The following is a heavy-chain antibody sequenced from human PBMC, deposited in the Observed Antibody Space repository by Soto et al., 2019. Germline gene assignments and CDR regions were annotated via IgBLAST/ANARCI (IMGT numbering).Heavy chain of an antibody. CDR2: INHSGST. Sequence: QVQLQQWGAGLWKTSDTLSLTCAVYGGSFSGYYWTWIRQPPGTGVEWIGEINHSGSTNYNPSLKRRVTISVDTSKNQCSLKLTSVTAADTAVYYCARDKITGLFAYWGQGTLVTVSS. D-gene: IGHD2-8*02. CDR3: ARDKITGLFAY. J-gene: IGHJ4*02. CDR1: GGSFSGYY. V-gene: IGHV4-34*01.